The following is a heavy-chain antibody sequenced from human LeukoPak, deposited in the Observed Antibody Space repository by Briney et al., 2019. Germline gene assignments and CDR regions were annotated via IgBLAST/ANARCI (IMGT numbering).Heavy chain of an antibody. CDR3: ARDRDTMVRGVIITNYYYYGMDV. J-gene: IGHJ6*02. V-gene: IGHV1-69*04. CDR1: GGTFSSYA. D-gene: IGHD3-10*01. CDR2: IIPILGIA. Sequence: SVKVSCKASGGTFSSYAISWVRQAPGQGLEWMGRIIPILGIANYAQKFQGRVTMTRDTSTSTVYMELSSLRSEDTAVYYCARDRDTMVRGVIITNYYYYGMDVWGQGTTVTVSS.